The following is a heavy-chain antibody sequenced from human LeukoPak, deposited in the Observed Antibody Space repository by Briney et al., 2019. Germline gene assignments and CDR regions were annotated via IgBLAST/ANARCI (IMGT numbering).Heavy chain of an antibody. V-gene: IGHV3-23*01. CDR1: GFTFSSYA. D-gene: IGHD1-14*01. Sequence: PGRSLTLSCTASGFTFSSYAVTWARKAPWQGLDLVSSISANGVSTYYADSVKGRFTISRDNSKNTLYLQLNSLRVEHTAVYYCAKGHSAHGTGFDCWDQGTLVAVSS. J-gene: IGHJ4*02. CDR3: AKGHSAHGTGFDC. CDR2: ISANGVST.